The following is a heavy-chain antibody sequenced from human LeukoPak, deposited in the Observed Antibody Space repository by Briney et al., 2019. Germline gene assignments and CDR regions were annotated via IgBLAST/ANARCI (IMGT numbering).Heavy chain of an antibody. Sequence: PGGSLRLSCATSAFGFSSYGMSWVRQSPGKGLEWVSGVSGSGDRTFYADSVKGRFSISRDNSKNTVSLEMNILRAEDTAVYYCAREGAYGDRNAFDIWGQGTMVTVSS. V-gene: IGHV3-23*01. CDR2: VSGSGDRT. CDR1: AFGFSSYG. CDR3: AREGAYGDRNAFDI. D-gene: IGHD4-17*01. J-gene: IGHJ3*02.